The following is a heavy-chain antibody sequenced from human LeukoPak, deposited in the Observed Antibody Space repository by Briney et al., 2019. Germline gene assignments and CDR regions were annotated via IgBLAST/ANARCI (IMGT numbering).Heavy chain of an antibody. V-gene: IGHV4-59*01. D-gene: IGHD1-20*01. CDR1: GGSISSYY. CDR2: IYYSGST. J-gene: IGHJ5*02. Sequence: SETLSLTCTVSGGSISSYYWSWLRQPPGKGLEWIGYIYYSGSTNYNPSLKSRVTISVDTSKNQFSLKLSSVTAADTAVYYCAREGLQYNWNEPRWFDPWGQGTLVTVSS. CDR3: AREGLQYNWNEPRWFDP.